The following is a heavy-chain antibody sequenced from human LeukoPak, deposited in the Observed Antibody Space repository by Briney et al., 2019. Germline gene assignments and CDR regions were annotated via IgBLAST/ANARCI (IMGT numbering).Heavy chain of an antibody. CDR2: ISSSGSTI. J-gene: IGHJ6*04. CDR3: AELGITMIGGL. Sequence: RESLRLSCAASEFTFSSYEMNWVRQAPGKGLEWVSYISSSGSTIYYADSVKGRFTISRDNAKNPLYLQMNSLRAEDTAVYYCAELGITMIGGLWGKGTTVTISS. CDR1: EFTFSSYE. V-gene: IGHV3-48*03. D-gene: IGHD3-10*02.